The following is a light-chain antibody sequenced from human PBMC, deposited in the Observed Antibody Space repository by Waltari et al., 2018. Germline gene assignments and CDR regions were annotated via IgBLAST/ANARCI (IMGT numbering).Light chain of an antibody. CDR1: SSHVGSYNL. V-gene: IGLV2-23*01. CDR2: EGT. J-gene: IGLJ2*01. Sequence: QSALTQPASVSGPPGQSITISCTGTSSHVGSYNLVSWYQQHPGNAPKLMIYEGTKRPSGVSNRFSGSKSGNTASLTISGLQAEDEADYYCCSYAGGSALVFGGGTKLTVL. CDR3: CSYAGGSALV.